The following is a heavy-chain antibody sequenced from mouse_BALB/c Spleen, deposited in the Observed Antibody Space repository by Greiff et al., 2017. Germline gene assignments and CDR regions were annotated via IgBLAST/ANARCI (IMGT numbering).Heavy chain of an antibody. CDR3: ARGGDGNYGGYCFDY. D-gene: IGHD2-1*01. V-gene: IGHV1-80*01. CDR2: IYPGDGDT. Sequence: VQLQQSGAELVRPGSSVKISCKASGYAFSSYWMNWVKQRPGQGLEWIGQIYPGDGDTNYNGKFKGKATLTADKSSSTAYMQLSSLTSEDSAVYFCARGGDGNYGGYCFDYWGQGTTLTVSS. CDR1: GYAFSSYW. J-gene: IGHJ2*01.